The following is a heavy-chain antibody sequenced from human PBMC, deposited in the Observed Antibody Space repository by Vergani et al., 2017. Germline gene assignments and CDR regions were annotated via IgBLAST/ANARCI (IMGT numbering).Heavy chain of an antibody. Sequence: EVQLVESGGGLVKPGGSLRLSCAASGFTFSNAWMSWVRQAPGKGLEWVGRIKSKTDGGTTDYAAPVKGRFTISRDDSKNTLYLQMNSLKTEDTAVYYYTTDPFSDCSGGSCFYLSDYWGQGTLVTVSS. D-gene: IGHD2-15*01. CDR3: TTDPFSDCSGGSCFYLSDY. J-gene: IGHJ4*02. CDR1: GFTFSNAW. V-gene: IGHV3-15*01. CDR2: IKSKTDGGTT.